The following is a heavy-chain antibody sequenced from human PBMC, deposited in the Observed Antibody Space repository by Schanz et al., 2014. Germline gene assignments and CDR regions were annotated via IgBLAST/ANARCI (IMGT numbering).Heavy chain of an antibody. V-gene: IGHV1-24*01. J-gene: IGHJ3*02. CDR3: ARVHITTYHYNSPGAFDI. D-gene: IGHD3-3*01. CDR1: GYTVSALA. CDR2: FDVEDGET. Sequence: QVQLLQSGSEVKKPGASVKVSCEISGYTVSALAMHWVRQAPGKGLEWLGGFDVEDGETIYAQKFQGRVTMTKDTSTETAYMELSDLRSGDTAVYYCARVHITTYHYNSPGAFDIWGQGTRVTVSS.